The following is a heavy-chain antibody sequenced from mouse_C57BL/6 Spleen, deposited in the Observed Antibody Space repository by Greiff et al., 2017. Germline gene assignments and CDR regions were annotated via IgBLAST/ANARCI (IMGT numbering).Heavy chain of an antibody. V-gene: IGHV1-82*01. CDR3: AIYYGSSYVYFDV. D-gene: IGHD1-1*01. Sequence: VQLQQSGPELVKPGASVKISCKASGYAFSSSWMNWVKQRPGKGLEWIGRIYPGDGDTNYNGKFKGKATLTADKSSSTAYMQLSSLTSEDSAVYFCAIYYGSSYVYFDVWGTGTTVTVSS. CDR1: GYAFSSSW. CDR2: IYPGDGDT. J-gene: IGHJ1*03.